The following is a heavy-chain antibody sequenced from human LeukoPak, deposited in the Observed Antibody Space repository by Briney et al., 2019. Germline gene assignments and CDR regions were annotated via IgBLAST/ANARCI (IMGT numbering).Heavy chain of an antibody. D-gene: IGHD3-22*01. V-gene: IGHV1-46*01. Sequence: ASVKVSCKASGYTFTSYYMHWVRQAPGQGLEWMGIINPSGGSTSYAQKFQGRVTMTRDMSTSTVYMELSSLRSDDTAVYYCARDGAYYYDSSGYYSDYWGQGTLVTVSS. CDR3: ARDGAYYYDSSGYYSDY. CDR1: GYTFTSYY. CDR2: INPSGGST. J-gene: IGHJ4*02.